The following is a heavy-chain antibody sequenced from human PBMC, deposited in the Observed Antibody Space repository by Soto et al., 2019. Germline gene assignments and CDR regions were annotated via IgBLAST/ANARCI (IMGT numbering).Heavy chain of an antibody. Sequence: EERLVQSGGGLVQPGGSLRLSCAASGFSVGGNYMSWVRQAPGKGLELVSLIYSGGNPFYADSMKGRFTLSRDNSNNMYLQMDSLRAEDTAVYYCARGPNSDCWGQGTLVIVSS. V-gene: IGHV3-53*01. CDR2: IYSGGNP. D-gene: IGHD2-21*01. CDR1: GFSVGGNY. CDR3: ARGPNSDC. J-gene: IGHJ4*02.